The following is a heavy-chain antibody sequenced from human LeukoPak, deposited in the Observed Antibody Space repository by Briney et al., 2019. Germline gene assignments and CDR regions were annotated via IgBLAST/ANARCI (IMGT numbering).Heavy chain of an antibody. CDR1: GGSISSYC. CDR2: IYYSGST. D-gene: IGHD6-19*01. Sequence: SETLSLTCTVSGGSISSYCWSWIRQPPGKGLEWIGYIYYSGSTNYNPSLKSRVTISVDTSKNQFSLKLSSVTAADTAVYYCARGESSGWYFDYWGQGTLVTVSS. V-gene: IGHV4-59*01. CDR3: ARGESSGWYFDY. J-gene: IGHJ4*02.